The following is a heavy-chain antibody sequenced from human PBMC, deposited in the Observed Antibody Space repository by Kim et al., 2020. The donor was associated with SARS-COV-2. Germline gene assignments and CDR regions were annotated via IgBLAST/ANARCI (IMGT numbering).Heavy chain of an antibody. CDR3: ARERPYDSSGSRALDY. V-gene: IGHV1-18*01. D-gene: IGHD3-22*01. CDR2: ISAYNGNT. Sequence: ASVKVSCKASGYTFTSYGISWVRQAPGQGLEWMGWISAYNGNTNYAQKLQGRVTMTTDTSTSTAYMELRSLRSDDTAVYYCARERPYDSSGSRALDYWGQRTLVTVSS. CDR1: GYTFTSYG. J-gene: IGHJ4*02.